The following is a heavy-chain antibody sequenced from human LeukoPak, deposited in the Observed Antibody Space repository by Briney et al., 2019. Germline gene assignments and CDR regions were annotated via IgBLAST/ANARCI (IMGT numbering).Heavy chain of an antibody. V-gene: IGHV4-34*01. CDR1: GGSFSGYY. CDR3: ARRYKWLLRTLHFDY. J-gene: IGHJ4*02. Sequence: SETLSLTCAVYGGSFSGYYWSWIRQPPGKGLEWIGEINHSGSTNYNPSLKSRVTISVDTSKNQFSLKLSSVTAADTAVYYCARRYKWLLRTLHFDYWGQGTLVTVSS. CDR2: INHSGST. D-gene: IGHD3-22*01.